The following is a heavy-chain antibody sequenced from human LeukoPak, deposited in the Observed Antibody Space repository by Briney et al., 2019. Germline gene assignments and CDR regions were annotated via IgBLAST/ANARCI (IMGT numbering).Heavy chain of an antibody. V-gene: IGHV4-34*01. J-gene: IGHJ5*02. D-gene: IGHD3-3*01. Sequence: MPSETLSLTCAVYGGSFSGYYWSWIRQPPGKGLEWIGEINHSGSTNYNPSLKSRVTISVDTSKNQFSLKLSSVTAADTAVYYCAGTTVLRFLEWLPSRLNWFDPWGQGTLVTVSS. CDR1: GGSFSGYY. CDR2: INHSGST. CDR3: AGTTVLRFLEWLPSRLNWFDP.